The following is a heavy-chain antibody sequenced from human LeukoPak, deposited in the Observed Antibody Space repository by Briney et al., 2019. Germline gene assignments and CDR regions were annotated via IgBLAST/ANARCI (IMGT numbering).Heavy chain of an antibody. CDR1: GFTFSSYV. V-gene: IGHV3-30*04. CDR3: ARDFSSGSYYGDYYFDY. Sequence: PGGSLRLSCAASGFTFSSYVMHWVRQAPGKGLEWVAIISYDESNEYYADSVKGRFTISRDNSKNTLYLQMNSLRAADTAVYYCARDFSSGSYYGDYYFDYWGQGTLVTVSS. D-gene: IGHD1-26*01. J-gene: IGHJ4*02. CDR2: ISYDESNE.